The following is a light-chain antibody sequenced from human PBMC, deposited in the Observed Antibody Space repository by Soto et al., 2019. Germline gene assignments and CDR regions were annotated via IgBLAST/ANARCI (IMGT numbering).Light chain of an antibody. CDR1: SSDVGGYKY. CDR3: SSYTSSSTLV. J-gene: IGLJ1*01. V-gene: IGLV2-14*01. CDR2: EVS. Sequence: QSALTQPASVSGSPGQSITISCTGTSSDVGGYKYVSWYKQNPGKAPKLMIYEVSNRPSGGSNRFSGSKSGNTASLTISGLQAEDEADYYCSSYTSSSTLVFGTGTKVTVL.